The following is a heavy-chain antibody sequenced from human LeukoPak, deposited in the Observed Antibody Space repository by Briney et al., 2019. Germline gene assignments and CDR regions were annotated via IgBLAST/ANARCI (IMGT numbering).Heavy chain of an antibody. CDR2: ISSSGSTI. V-gene: IGHV3-48*03. Sequence: GGSLRLSCAASGFTFSSYEMNWVRQAPGKGLEWVSYISSSGSTIYYADSVKGRFTISRDNAKNSLYLQMNSLRAEDTAVYYCARDPGGYCSSTSCLYYYYYGMDVWGQGTTVTVSS. D-gene: IGHD2-2*01. J-gene: IGHJ6*02. CDR1: GFTFSSYE. CDR3: ARDPGGYCSSTSCLYYYYYGMDV.